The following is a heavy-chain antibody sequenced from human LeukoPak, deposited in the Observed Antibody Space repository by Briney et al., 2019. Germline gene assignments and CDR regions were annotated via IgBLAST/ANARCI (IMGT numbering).Heavy chain of an antibody. J-gene: IGHJ4*02. CDR1: GGSITRIY. V-gene: IGHV4-59*01. CDR3: ARTYIITLPYGDNFWIDY. D-gene: IGHD4-17*01. CDR2: VSYSGTI. Sequence: PSETLSLTCIVSGGSITRIYWSWVRQPPGKGLEWIASVSYSGTIKYNPSLKSRVTILIDSSKNQFSLRLSSVTAADTAIYYCARTYIITLPYGDNFWIDYWGQGTLVSVSS.